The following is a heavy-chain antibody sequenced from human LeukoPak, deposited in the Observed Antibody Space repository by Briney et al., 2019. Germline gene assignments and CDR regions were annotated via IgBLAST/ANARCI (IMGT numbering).Heavy chain of an antibody. CDR1: GFPFSSHA. J-gene: IGHJ4*02. Sequence: GGSLRLSCAASGFPFSSHAMNWVRQAPGKGLEWVSSISSSSSYIYYADSVKGRFTISRDNAKNSLYLQMNSLRAEDTAVYYCARDFLYYDFWSGYSNFDYWGQGTLVTVSS. CDR2: ISSSSSYI. CDR3: ARDFLYYDFWSGYSNFDY. V-gene: IGHV3-21*01. D-gene: IGHD3-3*01.